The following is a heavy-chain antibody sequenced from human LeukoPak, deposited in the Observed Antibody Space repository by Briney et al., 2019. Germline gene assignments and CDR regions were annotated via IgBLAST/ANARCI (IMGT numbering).Heavy chain of an antibody. V-gene: IGHV4-59*08. CDR2: IYHSGST. CDR1: GASISRDY. D-gene: IGHD6-13*01. CDR3: ARLVISGYTSTWYLFDY. Sequence: SETLSLTCTVSGASISRDYWSWIRHPPGKGLEWIGHIYHSGSTKYNSSLKSRVTISIDTSKSQFSLRLSSVTAADTAVYYCARLVISGYTSTWYLFDYWGQGTQVTVSS. J-gene: IGHJ4*02.